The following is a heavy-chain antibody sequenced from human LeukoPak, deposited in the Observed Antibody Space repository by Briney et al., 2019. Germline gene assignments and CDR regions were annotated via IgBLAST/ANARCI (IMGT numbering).Heavy chain of an antibody. CDR1: GGSISSYY. V-gene: IGHV4-59*01. CDR3: ARGDSSSWFYFDY. Sequence: SETLSLTCTVSGGSISSYYWSWIRQPPGKGLEWIGYIYYSGSTNYNPSLKSRVTISVDTSKNQFSLKLSSVTAADTAVYYCARGDSSSWFYFDYWGQGTLVTVSS. J-gene: IGHJ4*02. D-gene: IGHD6-13*01. CDR2: IYYSGST.